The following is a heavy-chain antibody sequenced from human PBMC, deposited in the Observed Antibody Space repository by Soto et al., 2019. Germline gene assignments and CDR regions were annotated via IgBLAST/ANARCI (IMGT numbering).Heavy chain of an antibody. V-gene: IGHV3-30-3*01. CDR2: ISYDGSNK. J-gene: IGHJ6*02. CDR1: GFTFSSYA. CDR3: ARVASSSWYPYYYYGMDV. D-gene: IGHD6-13*01. Sequence: QVQLAESGGGVVQPGRSLRLSCAASGFTFSSYAMHWVRQAPGKGLEWVAVISYDGSNKYYADSVKGRFTISRDNSKNTLYLQMNSLRAEDTAVYYCARVASSSWYPYYYYGMDVWGQGTTVTVSS.